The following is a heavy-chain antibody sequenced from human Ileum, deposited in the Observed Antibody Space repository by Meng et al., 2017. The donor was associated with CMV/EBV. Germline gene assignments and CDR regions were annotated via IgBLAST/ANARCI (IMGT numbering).Heavy chain of an antibody. J-gene: IGHJ4*02. V-gene: IGHV7-4-1*02. CDR2: IDTNPGNP. D-gene: IGHD1-26*01. Sequence: SCKTSGVTFPSNNILWVRQAPGQGPEWMGWIDTNPGNPTYAQDFTGRFVFSLDTSVNTAYLQISSLKAEDTAVYYCARDGLSGRYFDYWGQGTLVTVSS. CDR1: GVTFPSNN. CDR3: ARDGLSGRYFDY.